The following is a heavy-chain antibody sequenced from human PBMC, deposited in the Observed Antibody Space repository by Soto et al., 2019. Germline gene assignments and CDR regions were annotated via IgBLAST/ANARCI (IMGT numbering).Heavy chain of an antibody. D-gene: IGHD2-2*02. CDR1: GYSFTNNW. CDR3: ARSYCLPNSCYNGYFDY. J-gene: IGHJ4*01. V-gene: IGHV5-10-1*01. CDR2: IDPRDSYT. Sequence: GESLKSSGKGSGYSFTNNWISWVRQMPGKGLEWMGRIDPRDSYTNYSPSFQGHVTISVDKSDNTSYLQWNTLKASDSAMYFCARSYCLPNSCYNGYFDYWGRGTLVTVSS.